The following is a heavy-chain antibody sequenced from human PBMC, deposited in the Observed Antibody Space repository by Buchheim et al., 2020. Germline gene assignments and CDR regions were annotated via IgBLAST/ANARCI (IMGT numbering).Heavy chain of an antibody. CDR3: ARESIAACLLGRPQGIIDY. V-gene: IGHV1-46*01. CDR1: GYTFTSYY. Sequence: QVQLVQSGAEVKKPGASVKVSCKASGYTFTSYYMHWVRQAPGQGLEWMGIINPSGGSTSYAQKFQGRVTMTRDTSTSTAYMELSSLRSEDTAVYYCARESIAACLLGRPQGIIDYWGQGTL. J-gene: IGHJ4*02. D-gene: IGHD6-6*01. CDR2: INPSGGST.